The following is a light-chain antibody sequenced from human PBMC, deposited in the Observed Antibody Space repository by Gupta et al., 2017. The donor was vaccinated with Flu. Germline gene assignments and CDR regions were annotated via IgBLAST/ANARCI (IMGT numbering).Light chain of an antibody. CDR1: QSLVYSEGNTY. CDR2: EVS. V-gene: IGKV2-30*01. J-gene: IGKJ1*01. CDR3: MQGRHGTWT. Sequence: VELTQSPPSLPVPLGQPASISGRSSQSLVYSEGNTYLEWFQQRPGQAARRLICEVSNRDSGVPDRFGGSGSGTDLKPKNSRVEAEEVGVYYCMQGRHGTWTFGKGTKVEIK.